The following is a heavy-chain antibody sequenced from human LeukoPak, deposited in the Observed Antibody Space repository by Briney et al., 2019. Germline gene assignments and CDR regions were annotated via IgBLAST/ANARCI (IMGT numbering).Heavy chain of an antibody. J-gene: IGHJ4*02. Sequence: SETLSLTCAVYGGSFSGYYWSWIRQPPGKGLELIGVFNRSGSTNYNPSLKSRVTISVDTSKNQFSLKLSSVTAADTAVYYCARDPGGEVPPPDYWGQGTLVTVSS. V-gene: IGHV4-34*01. CDR3: ARDPGGEVPPPDY. CDR2: FNRSGST. D-gene: IGHD3-16*01. CDR1: GGSFSGYY.